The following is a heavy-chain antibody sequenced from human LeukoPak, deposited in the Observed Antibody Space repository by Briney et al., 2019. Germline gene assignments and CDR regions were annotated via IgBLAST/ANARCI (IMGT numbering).Heavy chain of an antibody. D-gene: IGHD4-17*01. V-gene: IGHV3-7*01. Sequence: PGGSLRLSCTASRFTFSLYWMNWVRQAPGKGLEWVANIKEDGSKKYYVESVKGRFTISRDNAKNSVFLQMNTLRADDTAVYYCARATRDDYGDVHDAFDVWGQGTMVAVSS. J-gene: IGHJ3*01. CDR2: IKEDGSKK. CDR3: ARATRDDYGDVHDAFDV. CDR1: RFTFSLYW.